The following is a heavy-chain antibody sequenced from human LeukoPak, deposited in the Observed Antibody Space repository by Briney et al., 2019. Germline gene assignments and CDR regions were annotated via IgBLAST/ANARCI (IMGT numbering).Heavy chain of an antibody. CDR1: GGSFSGYY. CDR2: INHSGST. Sequence: SETLSLTCAVYGGSFSGYYWSWIRQPPGKGLEWIGEINHSGSTNYNPSLKSRVTISVDTSKNQFSLKLSSVTAADTAVYYCARRNDGPFGGDYWGQGTLVTVSS. D-gene: IGHD1-1*01. V-gene: IGHV4-34*01. J-gene: IGHJ4*02. CDR3: ARRNDGPFGGDY.